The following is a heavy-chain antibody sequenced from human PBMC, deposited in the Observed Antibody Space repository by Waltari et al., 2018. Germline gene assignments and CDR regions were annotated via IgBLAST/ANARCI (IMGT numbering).Heavy chain of an antibody. D-gene: IGHD3-22*01. V-gene: IGHV3-30-3*01. J-gene: IGHJ3*02. CDR1: GFTFSGYA. CDR2: TSYDGSNK. CDR3: ARARSGYSPGAFDI. Sequence: QVQLVESGGGVVQPGRSLRLSCAASGFTFSGYAMHWVRQAPGKGLEWVAVTSYDGSNKYYADSVKGRFTISRDNSKNTLYLQMNSLRAEDTAVYYCARARSGYSPGAFDIWGQGTMVTVSS.